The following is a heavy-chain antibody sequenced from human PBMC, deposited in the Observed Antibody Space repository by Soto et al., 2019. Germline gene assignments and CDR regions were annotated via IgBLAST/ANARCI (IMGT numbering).Heavy chain of an antibody. D-gene: IGHD3-10*01. V-gene: IGHV3-23*01. J-gene: IGHJ4*02. Sequence: EVQLLESGGGLVQPGGSLRLSCAASGFTFSSYAMSWVRQAPGKGLEWVSAISGSGGSTYYADSVKGRFTISRDNSKNTLYLQMNGLRAEDTAVYYCAKTGSGSYYFDYWGQGTLVTVSS. CDR1: GFTFSSYA. CDR3: AKTGSGSYYFDY. CDR2: ISGSGGST.